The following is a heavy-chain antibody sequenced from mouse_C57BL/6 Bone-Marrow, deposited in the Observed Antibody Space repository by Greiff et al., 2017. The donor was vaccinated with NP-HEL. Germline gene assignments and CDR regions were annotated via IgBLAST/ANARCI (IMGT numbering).Heavy chain of an antibody. D-gene: IGHD1-1*01. V-gene: IGHV2-5*01. CDR3: AKNPYYYGSSYYAMDY. J-gene: IGHJ4*01. CDR1: GFSLTSYG. CDR2: IWRGGST. Sequence: VQGVESGPGLVQPSQSLSITCTVSGFSLTSYGVHWVRQSPGKGLEWLGVIWRGGSTDYNAAFMSRLSITKDNSKSQVFFKMNSLQADDTAIYYCAKNPYYYGSSYYAMDYWGQGTSVTVSS.